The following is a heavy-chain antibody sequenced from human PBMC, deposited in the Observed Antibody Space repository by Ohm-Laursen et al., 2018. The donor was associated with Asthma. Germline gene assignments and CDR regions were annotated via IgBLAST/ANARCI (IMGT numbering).Heavy chain of an antibody. J-gene: IGHJ4*02. Sequence: SLRLSCAASGFTFSSYAMSWVRQAPGKGLEWVSAITGSSGNTNYADSVKGRFTISRDNSKNTLYLQMNSLRAEDTAVYYCAKRRGGSYSCFDYWGQGTLVTVSS. D-gene: IGHD1-26*01. CDR3: AKRRGGSYSCFDY. CDR1: GFTFSSYA. V-gene: IGHV3-23*01. CDR2: ITGSSGNT.